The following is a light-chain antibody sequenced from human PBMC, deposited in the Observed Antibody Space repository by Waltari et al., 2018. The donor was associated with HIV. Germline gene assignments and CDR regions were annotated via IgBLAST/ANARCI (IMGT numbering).Light chain of an antibody. CDR1: SSNIGKNY. Sequence: QSVLTQPPSVSAAPGQKVTISCSGSSSNIGKNYISWYHQLPGTAPKLLVYANNKRPSGIPDRFAGSKSGTSSTLGITGLQTGDEADDYCGTWDSSLSAGVFGGGTKLTVL. CDR3: GTWDSSLSAGV. V-gene: IGLV1-51*01. CDR2: ANN. J-gene: IGLJ2*01.